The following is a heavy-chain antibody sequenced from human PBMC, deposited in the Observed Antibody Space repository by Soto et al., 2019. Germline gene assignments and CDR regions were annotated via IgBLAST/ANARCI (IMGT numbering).Heavy chain of an antibody. V-gene: IGHV3-23*01. D-gene: IGHD5-18*01. CDR1: GFTFSSYS. J-gene: IGHJ4*02. CDR2: ITGSGGST. CDR3: AKDGDLIGYNYGSCFDY. Sequence: GGSLRLSCAASGFTFSSYSMSWVRQAPGKGLEWVSAITGSGGSTYYADSVKGRFTISRDNSKDTLYLQMDGLRAEYTAVYYGAKDGDLIGYNYGSCFDYWGQGTLVTVSS.